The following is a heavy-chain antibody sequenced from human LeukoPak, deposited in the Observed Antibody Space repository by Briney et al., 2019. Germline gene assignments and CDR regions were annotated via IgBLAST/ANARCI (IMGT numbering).Heavy chain of an antibody. V-gene: IGHV4-61*02. Sequence: SQTLSLTCTVSGDSIGSGDYYWSWIRQPAGKGLESIGRISSSGSTNYNPSLKSRVTISVDTSKNQFSLKLSSVTAADTAVYFCARGPYSYDSSGAFDIWGQGTMVTVSS. CDR1: GDSIGSGDYY. CDR2: ISSSGST. D-gene: IGHD3-22*01. J-gene: IGHJ3*02. CDR3: ARGPYSYDSSGAFDI.